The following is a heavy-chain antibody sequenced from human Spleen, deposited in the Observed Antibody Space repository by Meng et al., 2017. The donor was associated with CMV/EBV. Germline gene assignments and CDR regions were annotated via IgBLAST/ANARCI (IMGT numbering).Heavy chain of an antibody. CDR3: ARSPPTLEWLLWDY. Sequence: GGSLRLSCAASGFTFSSYAMHWVRQAPGKGLEYVSAISSNGGSTYYADSVKGRFTISRDNSKNTLYLQMGSLRAEDMAVYYCARSPPTLEWLLWDYWGQGTLVTVSS. V-gene: IGHV3-64*02. J-gene: IGHJ4*02. D-gene: IGHD3-3*01. CDR1: GFTFSSYA. CDR2: ISSNGGST.